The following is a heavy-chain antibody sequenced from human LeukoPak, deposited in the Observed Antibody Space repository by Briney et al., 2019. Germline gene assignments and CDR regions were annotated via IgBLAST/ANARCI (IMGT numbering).Heavy chain of an antibody. CDR1: GFTFITYA. Sequence: PGGSLRLSCAASGFTFITYAMSWVRQAPGKGLQWVSVIRDSGGSTYYADSVKGRFTISRDNSKNTLYLQMNSLRAEDTAVYYCAKDYDILTGYYLDAFDIWGQGTMVTVSS. CDR3: AKDYDILTGYYLDAFDI. V-gene: IGHV3-23*01. D-gene: IGHD3-9*01. CDR2: IRDSGGST. J-gene: IGHJ3*02.